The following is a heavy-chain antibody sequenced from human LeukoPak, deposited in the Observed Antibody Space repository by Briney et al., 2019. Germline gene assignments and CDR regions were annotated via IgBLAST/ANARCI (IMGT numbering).Heavy chain of an antibody. CDR2: ISSTGGTI. Sequence: QPGGSLRLSCAASGFTFSSNSMNWVRQAPGKGLEWVSYISSTGGTIYYADSMKGRFTISRDNAKNSLYLQMNSLRVEDTAVYYCARETPRRGETRDGYRWGQGTLVTVSS. D-gene: IGHD5-24*01. J-gene: IGHJ4*02. V-gene: IGHV3-48*04. CDR3: ARETPRRGETRDGYR. CDR1: GFTFSSNS.